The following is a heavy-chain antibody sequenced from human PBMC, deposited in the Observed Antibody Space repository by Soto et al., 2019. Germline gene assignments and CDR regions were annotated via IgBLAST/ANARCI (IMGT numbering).Heavy chain of an antibody. J-gene: IGHJ4*02. CDR3: PGQTDYYDSSGYYHPRRYFDY. Sequence: SETLSLTCAVDGGCFSGYYWSWIRQPPGKGLEWIGYIYYSGSTYYNPPLKSRVTISVDTSKNQFSLKLSSVTAADTAVYYCPGQTDYYDSSGYYHPRRYFDYWGQGTRGTVSA. D-gene: IGHD3-22*01. V-gene: IGHV4-59*06. CDR2: IYYSGST. CDR1: GGCFSGYY.